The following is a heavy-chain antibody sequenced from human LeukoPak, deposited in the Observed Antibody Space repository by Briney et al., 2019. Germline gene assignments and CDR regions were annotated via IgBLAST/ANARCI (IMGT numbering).Heavy chain of an antibody. CDR3: AKDVKFQYGNGKDH. CDR2: ISGSGGST. CDR1: GFTFSTYA. V-gene: IGHV3-23*01. Sequence: GGSLRLSCAASGFTFSTYAMSWVRQAPGKGLEWVSGISGSGGSTYYADSVKGRFTISRDNSKNTLYLQMNSLRAEDTALYYCAKDVKFQYGNGKDHWGQGTLVTVSS. D-gene: IGHD2-8*01. J-gene: IGHJ4*02.